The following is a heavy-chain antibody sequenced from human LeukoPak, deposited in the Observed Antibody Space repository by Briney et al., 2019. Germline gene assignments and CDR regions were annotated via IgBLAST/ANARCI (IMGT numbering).Heavy chain of an antibody. J-gene: IGHJ5*02. CDR3: ARDRRLTSSYGWFDP. Sequence: PGGSLRLSCAASGFTFSSYAMHWVRQAPGKGLEWVAVISYDGSNKYYADSVKGRFTISRDNSKNTLYLQMNSLRAEDTAVYYCARDRRLTSSYGWFDPWGQGTLVTVSS. V-gene: IGHV3-30*04. CDR2: ISYDGSNK. CDR1: GFTFSSYA. D-gene: IGHD6-6*01.